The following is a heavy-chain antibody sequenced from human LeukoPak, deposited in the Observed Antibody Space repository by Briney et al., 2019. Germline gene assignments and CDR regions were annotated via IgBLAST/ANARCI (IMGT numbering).Heavy chain of an antibody. J-gene: IGHJ6*02. CDR1: SGSISPYY. D-gene: IGHD2-2*01. CDR2: IYYSGST. CDR3: ARGLSYPSATYYYYYGMDV. Sequence: PSETLSLTCTVSSGSISPYYWSWIRQPPGKGLEWIGYIYYSGSTNYNPSLKSRVTISVDTSKNQFSLKLNSVTAADTAVYYCARGLSYPSATYYYYYGMDVWGQGTTVTVSS. V-gene: IGHV4-59*01.